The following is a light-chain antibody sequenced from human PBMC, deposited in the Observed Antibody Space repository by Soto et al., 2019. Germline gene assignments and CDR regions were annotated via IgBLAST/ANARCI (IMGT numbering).Light chain of an antibody. J-gene: IGLJ1*01. CDR3: CSYTTSNTRQIV. V-gene: IGLV2-14*01. CDR2: DVS. Sequence: SALTQPASVSGSPGQSINISCTGTSSDVGGYNYVSWYQQHPGKAPKFMIYDVSNRPSGVSNRFSGSKSGNTASLTISGLQAEDEADYYCCSYTTSNTRQIVFGTGTKVTVL. CDR1: SSDVGGYNY.